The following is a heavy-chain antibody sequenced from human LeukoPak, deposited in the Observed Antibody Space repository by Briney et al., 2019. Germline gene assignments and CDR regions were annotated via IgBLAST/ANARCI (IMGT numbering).Heavy chain of an antibody. D-gene: IGHD3-22*01. Sequence: SETLSLTCTVSGGSISSSSYYWGWIRQPPGKGLEWIGNIYYSGSTYYNPSLKSRVTISVDTSKNQFSLKLSSVTAADTAVYYCASSLSGTYYYDSSGYFVDAFDIWGQGTMVTVSS. CDR1: GGSISSSSYY. V-gene: IGHV4-39*07. CDR3: ASSLSGTYYYDSSGYFVDAFDI. CDR2: IYYSGST. J-gene: IGHJ3*02.